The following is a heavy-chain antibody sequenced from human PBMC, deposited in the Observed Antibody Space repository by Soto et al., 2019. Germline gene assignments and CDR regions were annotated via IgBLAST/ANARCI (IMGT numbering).Heavy chain of an antibody. V-gene: IGHV5-51*03. J-gene: IGHJ4*02. CDR1: GYSFTSYW. Sequence: PGESLKISCTGSGYSFTSYWIGWVRQMPGKGLEWMGIIYPGDPDTRYSPSFQGQVTISADKSISTAYLQWSSLKASDTAMYYCARRPFVAAAGSPFDYWGQGTLVTVSS. CDR3: ARRPFVAAAGSPFDY. D-gene: IGHD6-13*01. CDR2: IYPGDPDT.